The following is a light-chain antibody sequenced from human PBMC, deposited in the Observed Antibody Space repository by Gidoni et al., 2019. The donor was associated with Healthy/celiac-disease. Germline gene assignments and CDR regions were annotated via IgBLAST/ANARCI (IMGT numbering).Light chain of an antibody. J-gene: IGKJ1*01. CDR2: DAS. CDR3: QHYNSYSPT. CDR1: QSISSW. Sequence: DIQMTQYPSTLSASVGDRVTITCRASQSISSWLAWYQQKPGKAPKLLIYDASSLESGVPSRFSGSGSGTEFTLTISSLQPDDFATYYCQHYNSYSPTFGQGTKVEIK. V-gene: IGKV1-5*01.